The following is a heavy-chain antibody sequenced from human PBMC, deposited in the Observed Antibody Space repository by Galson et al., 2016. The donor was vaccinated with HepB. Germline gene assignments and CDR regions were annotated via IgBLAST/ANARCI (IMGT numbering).Heavy chain of an antibody. J-gene: IGHJ4*02. V-gene: IGHV1-69*04. CDR2: IIPIVNMP. CDR1: GGTFNNYA. Sequence: SVKVSCKASGGTFNNYAFSWVRQAPGRRLEWMGRIIPIVNMPNYAQKFQGRITITADKSTTTGYMEVSDLTFEDTAVYYCARERPSGREDFFEYWGRGTLVTVSS. D-gene: IGHD5-12*01. CDR3: ARERPSGREDFFEY.